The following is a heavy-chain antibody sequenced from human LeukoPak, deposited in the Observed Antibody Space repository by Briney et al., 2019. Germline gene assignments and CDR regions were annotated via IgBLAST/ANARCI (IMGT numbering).Heavy chain of an antibody. CDR2: ISYDGSNK. CDR1: GFTFSSYG. CDR3: HYDY. V-gene: IGHV3-30*03. J-gene: IGHJ4*02. Sequence: PGGSLRLSCAASGFTFSSYGMHWVRQASGKGLEWVAVISYDGSNKYYADSVKGRFTISRDNSKNTLYLQMNSLRAEDTAVYYCHYDYWGQGTLVTVSS.